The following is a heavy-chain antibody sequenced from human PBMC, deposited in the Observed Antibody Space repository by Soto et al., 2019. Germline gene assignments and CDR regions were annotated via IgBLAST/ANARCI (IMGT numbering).Heavy chain of an antibody. V-gene: IGHV4-59*08. CDR3: ARRRMGYSSAWNWFDP. Sequence: SETLSLTCTVSGGSISSYYWSWIRQPPGKGLEWIGYIYYSGSTNYNPSLKSRVTISVDTSKNQFSLKLRSVTAADTAVYYCARRRMGYSSAWNWFDPWGQGTLVTVSS. D-gene: IGHD6-19*01. CDR2: IYYSGST. J-gene: IGHJ5*02. CDR1: GGSISSYY.